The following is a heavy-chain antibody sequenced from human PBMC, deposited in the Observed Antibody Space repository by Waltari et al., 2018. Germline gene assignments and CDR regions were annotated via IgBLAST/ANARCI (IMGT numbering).Heavy chain of an antibody. V-gene: IGHV1-69*01. CDR2: IIPIFGTA. J-gene: IGHJ5*02. Sequence: QVQLVQSGAEVKKPGSSVKVSCKASGGTFSSYAISWVRQAPGQGLEWMGGIIPIFGTANYGQKFQGRVTITADESTSTAYMELSSLRSEDTAVYYCARDRILYCSGGSCYSPSWFDPWGQGTLVTVSS. D-gene: IGHD2-15*01. CDR1: GGTFSSYA. CDR3: ARDRILYCSGGSCYSPSWFDP.